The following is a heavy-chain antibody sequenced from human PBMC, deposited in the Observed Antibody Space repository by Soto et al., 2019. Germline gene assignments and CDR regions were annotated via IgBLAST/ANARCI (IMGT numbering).Heavy chain of an antibody. D-gene: IGHD2-2*02. CDR1: GFTFSSYA. V-gene: IGHV3-23*01. Sequence: GGSLRLSRAASGFTFSSYAMSWVRQAPGKGLEWVSAISGSGGSTYYADSVKGRFTISRDNSKNTLYLQMNSLRAEDTAVYYCAKDPRYCSSTSCYTQAFDIWGQGTMVTVSS. J-gene: IGHJ3*02. CDR3: AKDPRYCSSTSCYTQAFDI. CDR2: ISGSGGST.